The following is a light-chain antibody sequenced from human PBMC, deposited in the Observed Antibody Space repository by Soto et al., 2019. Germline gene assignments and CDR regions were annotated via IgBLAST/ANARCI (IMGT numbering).Light chain of an antibody. J-gene: IGLJ1*01. Sequence: QSVLTQPPSVSPAPGQKVTISCSGSSSDIGKNSVSWYQQFPGTAPNLLTYDNNERPSGIPDRFSGSKSGTSATLDITGLQTGDEADYYCGGWESSLSAPDVFGTGTKVTVL. V-gene: IGLV1-51*01. CDR1: SSDIGKNS. CDR2: DNN. CDR3: GGWESSLSAPDV.